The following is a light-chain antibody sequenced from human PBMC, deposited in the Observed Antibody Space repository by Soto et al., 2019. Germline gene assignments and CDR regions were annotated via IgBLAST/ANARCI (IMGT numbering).Light chain of an antibody. Sequence: QSALTQPASVSGSPGQSITISCTGTSSDVGGYNYVSWYQQHPGKAPKLMIYDVDSRPSGVSNRFSGSKSGNTASLTISGLQAEDEADYYCSSYTSSSTLVFGGGTKVT. J-gene: IGLJ2*01. CDR3: SSYTSSSTLV. V-gene: IGLV2-14*01. CDR2: DVD. CDR1: SSDVGGYNY.